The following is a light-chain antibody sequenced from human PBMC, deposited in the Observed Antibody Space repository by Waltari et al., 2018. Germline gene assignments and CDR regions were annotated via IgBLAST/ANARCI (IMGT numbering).Light chain of an antibody. CDR1: QSVTGNF. CDR2: GAS. V-gene: IGKV3-20*01. J-gene: IGKJ5*01. Sequence: EILLPHSPGTLSLSPGDTATLSSRASQSVTGNFLAWYQQKPGKTPRLLIFGASNRATGIPDRFRGSGSGPDFTLTISRLEPEDFALYFCQQYSSSPAITFAQGTRLEIK. CDR3: QQYSSSPAIT.